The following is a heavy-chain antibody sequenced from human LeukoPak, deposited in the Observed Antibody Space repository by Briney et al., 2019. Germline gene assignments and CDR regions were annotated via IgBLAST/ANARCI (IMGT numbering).Heavy chain of an antibody. D-gene: IGHD3-3*01. Sequence: GASVKVSCKASGYTFTSYYMHWVRQAPGQGLEWMGIINPSGGSTSYAQKFQGRVTMTRDTSTSTVYMELSSLRSEDTAVYYCVRDKIFGVVLYYFDYWGQGTLVTVSS. J-gene: IGHJ4*02. CDR1: GYTFTSYY. CDR3: VRDKIFGVVLYYFDY. V-gene: IGHV1-46*01. CDR2: INPSGGST.